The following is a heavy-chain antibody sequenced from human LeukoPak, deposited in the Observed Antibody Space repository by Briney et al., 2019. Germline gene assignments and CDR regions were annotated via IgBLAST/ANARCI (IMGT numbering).Heavy chain of an antibody. Sequence: ASVKVSCKASGYTFTSYDINWVRQATGQGLEWMGWINPNSGSTGYAQKFQGRVTITRNTSISTAYMELSRLRSEDKAVYYGPRGGYDCGSSEYYFDYWRQGTLVTVSP. D-gene: IGHD1-26*01. CDR1: GYTFTSYD. CDR2: INPNSGST. J-gene: IGHJ4*02. V-gene: IGHV1-8*03. CDR3: PRGGYDCGSSEYYFDY.